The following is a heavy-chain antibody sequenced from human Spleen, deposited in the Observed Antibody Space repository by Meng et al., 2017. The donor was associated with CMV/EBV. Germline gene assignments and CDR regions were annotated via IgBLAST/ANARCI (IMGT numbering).Heavy chain of an antibody. CDR2: ITSSGSAI. CDR1: FSDYY. V-gene: IGHV3-11*01. J-gene: IGHJ4*02. D-gene: IGHD2-2*01. Sequence: FSDYYMSWIRQAPGKGLEWVAYITSSGSAIYYADSVRGRFTISRDNAKSSLFLQVKSLRAEDTAVYYRARVWGALGYCTTTSCHVDCWGQGTLVTVSS. CDR3: ARVWGALGYCTTTSCHVDC.